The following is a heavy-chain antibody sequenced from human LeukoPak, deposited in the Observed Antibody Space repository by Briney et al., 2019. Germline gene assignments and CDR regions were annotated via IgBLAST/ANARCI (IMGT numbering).Heavy chain of an antibody. V-gene: IGHV4-59*12. CDR2: IYYSGST. D-gene: IGHD3-22*01. CDR1: GGSISSYY. Sequence: SETLSLTCTVSGGSISSYYWSWIRQPPGKGLEWIGYIYYSGSTNYNPSLKSRVTISVDTSKNQFSLQLNSVTPDDTAVYYCAREGPGYDYWGQGTLVTVSS. CDR3: AREGPGYDY. J-gene: IGHJ4*02.